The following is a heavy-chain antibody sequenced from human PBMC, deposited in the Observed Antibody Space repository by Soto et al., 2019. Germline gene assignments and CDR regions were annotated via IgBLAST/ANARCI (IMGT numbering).Heavy chain of an antibody. CDR3: ARHSIVVVPAAMRNYYYGMDV. CDR2: IDPSDSYT. Sequence: GESLKISCKGSGYSFTSYWISWVRQMPGKGLEWMGRIDPSDSYTNYSPSFQGHVTISADKSISTAYLQWSSLKASDTAMYYCARHSIVVVPAAMRNYYYGMDVWGQGTTVTVSS. CDR1: GYSFTSYW. J-gene: IGHJ6*02. D-gene: IGHD2-2*01. V-gene: IGHV5-10-1*01.